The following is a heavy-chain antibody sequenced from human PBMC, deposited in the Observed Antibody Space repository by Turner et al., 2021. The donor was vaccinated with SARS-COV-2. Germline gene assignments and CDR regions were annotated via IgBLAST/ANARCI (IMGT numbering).Heavy chain of an antibody. CDR1: GGSLSSYG. CDR3: ARDLGWYNWNEGLTSYYGMDV. Sequence: QVQLVQSGAEVKKPGSSVKVSCKAAGGSLSSYGISGVRQDPGQGLEWMGRIIAILGRGNYAQKFQGRVTITADKSTCTAYMELSSLRSEDTAVYYCARDLGWYNWNEGLTSYYGMDVWGQGTTVTVSS. J-gene: IGHJ6*02. CDR2: IIAILGRG. V-gene: IGHV1-69*04. D-gene: IGHD1-20*01.